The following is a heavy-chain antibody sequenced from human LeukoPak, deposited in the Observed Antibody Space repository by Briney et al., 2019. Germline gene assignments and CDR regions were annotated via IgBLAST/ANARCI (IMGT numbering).Heavy chain of an antibody. Sequence: QSGGSLRLSCAASGFTFSSYAMHWVRQAPGKGLEWVAVISYDGSNKYYADSVKGRFTISRDNAKNSLYLQMNSLRAEDTAVYYCATRSIAVAGTDYWGQGTPVTVSS. CDR2: ISYDGSNK. CDR1: GFTFSSYA. D-gene: IGHD6-19*01. CDR3: ATRSIAVAGTDY. V-gene: IGHV3-30-3*01. J-gene: IGHJ4*02.